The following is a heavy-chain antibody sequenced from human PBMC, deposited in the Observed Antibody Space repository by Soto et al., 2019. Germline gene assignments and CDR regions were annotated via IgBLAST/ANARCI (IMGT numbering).Heavy chain of an antibody. V-gene: IGHV1-3*01. CDR3: ARGGMKDPVDY. CDR1: GYTFTSYA. Sequence: ASVKVSCKASGYTFTSYAMHWVRQAPGQRLEWMGWINAGNGNTKYSQKFQGRVTITRVTSASTAYMELSSLRSEDTAVYYCARGGMKDPVDYWGQGTLVTVAS. J-gene: IGHJ4*02. D-gene: IGHD1-26*01. CDR2: INAGNGNT.